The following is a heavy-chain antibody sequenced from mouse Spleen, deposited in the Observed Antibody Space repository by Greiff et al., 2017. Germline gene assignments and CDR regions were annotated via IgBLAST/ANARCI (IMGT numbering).Heavy chain of an antibody. Sequence: VKLMESGAELVRPGSSVKISCKASGYAFSSYWMNWVKQRPGQGLEWIGQIYPGDGDTNYNGKFKGKATLTADKSSSTAYMQLSSLTSEDSEGYFCARGGLGLVFDYWGQGTTLTVSS. D-gene: IGHD4-1*01. J-gene: IGHJ2*01. V-gene: IGHV1-80*01. CDR1: GYAFSSYW. CDR3: ARGGLGLVFDY. CDR2: IYPGDGDT.